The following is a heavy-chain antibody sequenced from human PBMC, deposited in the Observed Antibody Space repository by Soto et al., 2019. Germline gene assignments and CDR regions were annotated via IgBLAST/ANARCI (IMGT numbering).Heavy chain of an antibody. V-gene: IGHV1-69*01. CDR1: GGTFSSYS. J-gene: IGHJ4*02. CDR2: IIPIFGTA. CDR3: ARDGGRHSGGIDY. D-gene: IGHD1-26*01. Sequence: QVQLVQSGAEVKKPGYSVKVSCKASGGTFSSYSINWVRQAPGQGLEWMGEIIPIFGTANYAQKFQGRVTITADESTSTAYMELSSLRSEDTAGYYCARDGGRHSGGIDYWGQGTLVTVPS.